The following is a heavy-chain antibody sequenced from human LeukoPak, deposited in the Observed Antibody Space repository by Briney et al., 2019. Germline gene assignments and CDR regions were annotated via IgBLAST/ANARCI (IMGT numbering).Heavy chain of an antibody. CDR3: AKGGPYTSSSCDY. CDR2: ISATTGYT. V-gene: IGHV3-23*01. J-gene: IGHJ4*02. CDR1: GFTFSSSA. Sequence: GGSLRLSCAASGFTFSSSAMHWVRQAPGKGLEWVSGISATTGYTYYADSVKGRFTISRDSSNNMLYLQMTNLRAEDTALYYCAKGGPYTSSSCDYWGQGTLVTLSS. D-gene: IGHD6-6*01.